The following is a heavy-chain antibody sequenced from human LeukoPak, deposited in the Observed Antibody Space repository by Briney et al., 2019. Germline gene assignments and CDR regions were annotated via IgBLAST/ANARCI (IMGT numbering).Heavy chain of an antibody. CDR1: GGTFSSYA. V-gene: IGHV1-69*04. J-gene: IGHJ4*02. Sequence: SVKVSCKASGGTFSSYAISWVRQAPGQGLEWMGRIIPILGIANYAQKFQGRVTITADKSTSTAYMELSSLRSEDTAVYYCASGRDLRPYYFDYWGQGTLVTVSS. CDR2: IIPILGIA. CDR3: ASGRDLRPYYFDY.